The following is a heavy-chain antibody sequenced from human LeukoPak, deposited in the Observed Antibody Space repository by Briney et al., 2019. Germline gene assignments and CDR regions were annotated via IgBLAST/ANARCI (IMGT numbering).Heavy chain of an antibody. CDR1: GFTFSSYA. D-gene: IGHD1-26*01. CDR2: ISGSGGST. Sequence: PGGSLILSCAASGFTFSSYAMSWVRQAPGKGLEWVSAISGSGGSTYYADSVKGRFTISRDNSKNTLYLQMNSLRAEDTAVYYCAKDWDSGSYGNYFDYWGQGTLVTVSS. CDR3: AKDWDSGSYGNYFDY. J-gene: IGHJ4*02. V-gene: IGHV3-23*01.